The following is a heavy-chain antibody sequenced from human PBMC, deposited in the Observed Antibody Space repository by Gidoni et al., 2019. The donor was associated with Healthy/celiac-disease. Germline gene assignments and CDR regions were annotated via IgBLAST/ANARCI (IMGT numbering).Heavy chain of an antibody. CDR3: AMGGSGSYYNDFDY. CDR1: GFTFSSYA. D-gene: IGHD3-10*01. Sequence: QVQLVESGGGVVQPGRYLRLSCADSGFTFSSYAMHWVRQAPGKGLGWVAVISYDGSNKSYADSVKGRFTISRDNSKNTLYLQMTSLRAEDTAVYYCAMGGSGSYYNDFDYWGQGTLVTVSS. V-gene: IGHV3-30-3*01. CDR2: ISYDGSNK. J-gene: IGHJ4*02.